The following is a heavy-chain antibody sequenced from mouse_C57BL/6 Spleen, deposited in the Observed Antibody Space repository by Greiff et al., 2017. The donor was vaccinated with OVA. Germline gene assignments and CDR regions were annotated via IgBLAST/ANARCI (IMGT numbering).Heavy chain of an antibody. Sequence: VQLQQSGPELVKPGASVKISCKASGYTFTDYYMNWVKQSHGKSLEWIGDINPNNGGTSYNQKFKGKATLTVDKSSSTAYMELRSLTSEDSAVYYCARWMITTGYFDVWGTGTTVTVSS. CDR1: GYTFTDYY. D-gene: IGHD2-4*01. CDR2: INPNNGGT. CDR3: ARWMITTGYFDV. J-gene: IGHJ1*03. V-gene: IGHV1-26*01.